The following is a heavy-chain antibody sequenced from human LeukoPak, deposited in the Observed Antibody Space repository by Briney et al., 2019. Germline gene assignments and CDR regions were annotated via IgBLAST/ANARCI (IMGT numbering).Heavy chain of an antibody. J-gene: IGHJ3*02. V-gene: IGHV1-46*01. D-gene: IGHD3-22*01. CDR3: ARGRFPTKRSAYYYGAFDI. Sequence: ASVKVSCKASGYTFTNYYMHWVRQAPGQGLEWMGIVNPSGGSTSYAQKFQGRVTMTRDTSTSTVYMELSSLRSEDTALYYCARGRFPTKRSAYYYGAFDIWGKGTMVTVSS. CDR1: GYTFTNYY. CDR2: VNPSGGST.